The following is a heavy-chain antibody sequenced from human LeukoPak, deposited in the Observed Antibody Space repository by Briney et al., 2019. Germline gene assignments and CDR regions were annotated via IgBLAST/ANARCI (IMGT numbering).Heavy chain of an antibody. CDR1: GFTFSSYA. D-gene: IGHD3-3*01. CDR2: ISGSGGST. J-gene: IGHJ4*02. Sequence: GGSLRLSCAASGFTFSSYAMSWVRQAPGKGLEWVSAISGSGGSTYYADSVKGRFTIYRDNSKNTLYLQMNSLRAEDTAVYYCAKDPKWRPHDFWSGYGDYWGQGTLVTVSS. CDR3: AKDPKWRPHDFWSGYGDY. V-gene: IGHV3-23*01.